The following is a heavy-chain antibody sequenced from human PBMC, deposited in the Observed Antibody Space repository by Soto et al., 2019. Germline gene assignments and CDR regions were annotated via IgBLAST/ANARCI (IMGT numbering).Heavy chain of an antibody. J-gene: IGHJ3*02. V-gene: IGHV4-59*01. CDR2: IYYSGST. CDR3: ARDGGGAFDI. D-gene: IGHD3-16*01. Sequence: SETLSLTCTVSGGSISSYYWSWIRQPPGKGLEWIGYIYYSGSTNYNPSLKSRVTISVDTSKNQFSLKLSSVTAADTAVYYCARDGGGAFDIWGQGTMVTVSS. CDR1: GGSISSYY.